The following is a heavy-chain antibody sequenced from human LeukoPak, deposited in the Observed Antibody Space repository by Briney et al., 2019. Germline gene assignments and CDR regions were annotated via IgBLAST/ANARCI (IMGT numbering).Heavy chain of an antibody. CDR3: ARTPYSGSYSWFDP. D-gene: IGHD1-26*01. Sequence: SETLFLTCTVSGGSISSYYWSWIRQPPGKGLEWIGYIYYSGSTNYNPSLKSRVTISVDTSKNQFSLKLSSVTAADTAVYYCARTPYSGSYSWFDPWGQGTLVTVSS. CDR1: GGSISSYY. J-gene: IGHJ5*02. V-gene: IGHV4-59*01. CDR2: IYYSGST.